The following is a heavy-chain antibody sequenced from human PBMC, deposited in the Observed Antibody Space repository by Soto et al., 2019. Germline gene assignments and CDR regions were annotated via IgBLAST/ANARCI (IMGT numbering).Heavy chain of an antibody. CDR3: ARGTGYCSGGSCYNYFDP. J-gene: IGHJ5*02. CDR2: IYHSGST. V-gene: IGHV4-4*02. Sequence: SETLSLTCAVSDGSISTDNWWTWVRQPPGKGLEWIGEIYHSGSTNYNPSLKSRVTISVDKSKNQFSLKLTSVTAADTAVYYCARGTGYCSGGSCYNYFDPWGQGTLVTVSS. D-gene: IGHD2-15*01. CDR1: DGSISTDNW.